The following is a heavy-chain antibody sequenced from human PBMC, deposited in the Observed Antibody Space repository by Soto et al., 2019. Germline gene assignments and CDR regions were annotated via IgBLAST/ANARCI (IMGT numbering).Heavy chain of an antibody. CDR3: ARDYDSSGYYPPRGLDY. V-gene: IGHV4-30-4*01. CDR2: IYYSGST. CDR1: GGSISSGDYY. Sequence: QVQLQESGPGLVKPSQTLSLTCTVSGGSISSGDYYWSWIRQPPGKGLEWIGYIYYSGSTYYNPSLKSRVTISVDTSKNQFSLKLSSVTAADTAVYYCARDYDSSGYYPPRGLDYWGQGTLVTVSS. J-gene: IGHJ4*02. D-gene: IGHD3-22*01.